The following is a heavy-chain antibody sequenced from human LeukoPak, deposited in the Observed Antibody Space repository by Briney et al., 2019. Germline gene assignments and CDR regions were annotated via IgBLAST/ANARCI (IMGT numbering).Heavy chain of an antibody. CDR1: GDSINSGDYC. V-gene: IGHV4-31*03. Sequence: SETLSLTCTLSGDSINSGDYCWNWFRQLPGKGLGWIGYIYFSGSTLYNPSLKSRVVISVDTSKNQFFLRLSSVTAADSGLYYCAGSEAPITPPPYGMGVWGQGTKVTVSS. CDR3: AGSEAPITPPPYGMGV. J-gene: IGHJ6*02. D-gene: IGHD3-10*01. CDR2: IYFSGST.